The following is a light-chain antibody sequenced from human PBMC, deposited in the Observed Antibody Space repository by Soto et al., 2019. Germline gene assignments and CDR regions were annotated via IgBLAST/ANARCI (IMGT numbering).Light chain of an antibody. CDR2: GAS. CDR1: QSVSNNY. J-gene: IGKJ1*01. Sequence: EVLVTQSPGTLSLSPGEGATLSCRASQSVSNNYLAWYQQTPGQAPRLLIYGASNRATGIPDRFSGSGSGTDFTLTISRLELEDFAVYYCQQYGSSGTFGQGTKVDIK. CDR3: QQYGSSGT. V-gene: IGKV3-20*01.